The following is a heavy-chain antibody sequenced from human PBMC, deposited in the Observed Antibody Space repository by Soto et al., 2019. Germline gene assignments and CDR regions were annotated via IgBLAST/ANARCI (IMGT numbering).Heavy chain of an antibody. CDR2: ISYDGSNK. CDR1: GFTFSSYA. D-gene: IGHD6-13*01. V-gene: IGHV3-30-3*01. J-gene: IGHJ4*02. Sequence: ESGGGVVQPGRSLRLSCAASGFTFSSYAMHWVRQAPGKGLEWVAVISYDGSNKYYADSVKGRFTISRDNSKNTLYLQMNSLRAEDTAVYYCARDRAPGMGQMSFDYWGQGTLVTVSS. CDR3: ARDRAPGMGQMSFDY.